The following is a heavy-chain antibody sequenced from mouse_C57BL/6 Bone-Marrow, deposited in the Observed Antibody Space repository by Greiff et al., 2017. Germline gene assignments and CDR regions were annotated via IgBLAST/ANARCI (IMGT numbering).Heavy chain of an antibody. CDR2: ISSGGSYT. CDR1: GFTFSSYG. D-gene: IGHD2-1*01. V-gene: IGHV5-6*01. Sequence: EVQLKESGGDLVKPGGSLKLSCAASGFTFSSYGMSWVRQTPDKRLEWVATISSGGSYTYYPDSVKGRFTISRDNAKNTLYLQMSSLKSEDTAMYYCAKGIYGNPFAYWGQGTLVTVSA. J-gene: IGHJ3*01. CDR3: AKGIYGNPFAY.